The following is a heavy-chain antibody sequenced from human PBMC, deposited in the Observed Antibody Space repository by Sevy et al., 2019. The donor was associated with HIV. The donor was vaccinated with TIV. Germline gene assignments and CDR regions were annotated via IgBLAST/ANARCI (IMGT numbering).Heavy chain of an antibody. J-gene: IGHJ4*02. CDR3: ATGIVVVTTPGYEDY. CDR2: FDPEDGET. V-gene: IGHV1-24*01. Sequence: ASVKVSCKVSGYTLTELSMHWVRQAPGKGLEWMGGFDPEDGETIYAQKFQGRVTMTEDTSTDTAYMELSSLGSEDTAVYYCATGIVVVTTPGYEDYWGQGTLVTVSS. D-gene: IGHD3-22*01. CDR1: GYTLTELS.